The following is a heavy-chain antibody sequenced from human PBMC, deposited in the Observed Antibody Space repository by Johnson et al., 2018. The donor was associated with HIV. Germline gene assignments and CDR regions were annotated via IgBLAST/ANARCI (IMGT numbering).Heavy chain of an antibody. D-gene: IGHD2-2*01. CDR3: ARGIQPDAFDI. Sequence: VQLVESGGGVVRPGGSLRLSCAASEFTFDDYGMSWVRQAPGKGLEWVSVIYSGGSTYYADSVKGRFTISRDNSKNTLYLQMNSLRAEDTAVYYCARGIQPDAFDIWGQGTMVTVSS. CDR2: IYSGGST. V-gene: IGHV3-66*01. J-gene: IGHJ3*02. CDR1: EFTFDDYG.